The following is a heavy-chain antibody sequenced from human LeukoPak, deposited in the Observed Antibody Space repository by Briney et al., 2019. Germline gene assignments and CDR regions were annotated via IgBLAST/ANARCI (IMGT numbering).Heavy chain of an antibody. CDR1: GFTFSSYG. Sequence: GGSLRLSCAASGFTFSSYGMHWVRQAPGKGLEWVAVISYDGSNKYYADSVKGRFTISRDNSKNTLYLQMNSLRAEDTAVYYCARTVATIGGWFDPWGQGTLVTVSS. D-gene: IGHD5-12*01. V-gene: IGHV3-30*03. J-gene: IGHJ5*02. CDR2: ISYDGSNK. CDR3: ARTVATIGGWFDP.